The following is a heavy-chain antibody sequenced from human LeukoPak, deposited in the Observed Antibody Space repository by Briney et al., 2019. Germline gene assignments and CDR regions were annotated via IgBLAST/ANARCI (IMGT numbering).Heavy chain of an antibody. D-gene: IGHD5-12*01. CDR3: ARGNVDIVATIFDY. J-gene: IGHJ4*02. V-gene: IGHV4-38-2*01. Sequence: SETLSLTCAVSGYSISSGYYWGWIRQPPGKGLEWIGSIYHSGSTYYNPSLKSRVTISVDTSKNQFSLKPSSVTAADTAVYYCARGNVDIVATIFDYWGQGTLVTVSS. CDR2: IYHSGST. CDR1: GYSISSGYY.